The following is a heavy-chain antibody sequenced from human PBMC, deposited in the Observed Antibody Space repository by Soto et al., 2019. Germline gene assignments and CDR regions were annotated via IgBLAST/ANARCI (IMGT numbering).Heavy chain of an antibody. CDR2: INPNSGGT. CDR3: ARDFYYDSSITFPD. CDR1: GYTFTGYY. Sequence: ASVKVSCKASGYTFTGYYMHWVRQAPGQGLEWMGWINPNSGGTNYAQKFQGRVTMTRDTSISTAYMELSRLRSDDKAVYYCARDFYYDSSITFPDWGQGTLVTVSS. J-gene: IGHJ4*02. D-gene: IGHD3-22*01. V-gene: IGHV1-2*02.